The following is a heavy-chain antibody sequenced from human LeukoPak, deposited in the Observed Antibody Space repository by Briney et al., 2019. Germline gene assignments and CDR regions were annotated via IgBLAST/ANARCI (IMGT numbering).Heavy chain of an antibody. J-gene: IGHJ4*02. Sequence: PSETLSLTCAVYGGSFSGYYWSWIRQPPGKGLEWIGEINHSGSTNYNPSLKSRVTISVDTSKNQFSLKLSSVTAADTAVYYCARESGGHYDILTGYYNVMVLGNFDYWGQGTLVTVSS. V-gene: IGHV4-34*01. CDR2: INHSGST. D-gene: IGHD3-9*01. CDR3: ARESGGHYDILTGYYNVMVLGNFDY. CDR1: GGSFSGYY.